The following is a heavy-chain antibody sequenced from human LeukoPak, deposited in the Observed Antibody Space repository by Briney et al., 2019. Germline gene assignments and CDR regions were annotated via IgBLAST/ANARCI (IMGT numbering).Heavy chain of an antibody. CDR2: ISYDGSNK. Sequence: GSLRLSCAASGFTFSSYGMHWVRQAPGKGLEWVAVISYDGSNKYYADSVKGRFTISRGNSKNTLYLQMNSLRAEDTAVYYCAKRGGGSYPDVWGKGTTVTISS. D-gene: IGHD1-26*01. CDR3: AKRGGGSYPDV. V-gene: IGHV3-30*18. CDR1: GFTFSSYG. J-gene: IGHJ6*04.